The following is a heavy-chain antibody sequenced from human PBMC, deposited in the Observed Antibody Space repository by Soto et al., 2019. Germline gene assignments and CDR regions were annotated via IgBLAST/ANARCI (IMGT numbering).Heavy chain of an antibody. V-gene: IGHV4-34*01. Sequence: PSETLSLTCAVYGGSFSGYYWSWIRQPPGKGLEWIGEINHSGSTNYNPSLKSRVTISVDTSKNQFSLKLSSVTAADTAVYYCARERTTVVSPNYYYGMDVWGQGTTVTVSS. CDR3: ARERTTVVSPNYYYGMDV. CDR2: INHSGST. J-gene: IGHJ6*02. CDR1: GGSFSGYY. D-gene: IGHD4-17*01.